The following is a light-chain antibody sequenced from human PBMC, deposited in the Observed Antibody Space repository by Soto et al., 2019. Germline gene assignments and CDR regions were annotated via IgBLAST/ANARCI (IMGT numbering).Light chain of an antibody. J-gene: IGLJ1*01. CDR1: SSNIGSNT. Sequence: QSVLTQPPSASGTPGQRVTIPCSGSSSNIGSNTVNWYRQLPGTAPKLLIYSNNQRPSGVPDRFSGSKSGTSASLAISGLQSEDEADYYCAAWDDSLNGPVFGTGTKVTVL. CDR2: SNN. V-gene: IGLV1-44*01. CDR3: AAWDDSLNGPV.